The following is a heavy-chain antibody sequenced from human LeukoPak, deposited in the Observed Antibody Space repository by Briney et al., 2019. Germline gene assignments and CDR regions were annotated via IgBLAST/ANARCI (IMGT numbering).Heavy chain of an antibody. V-gene: IGHV3-66*02. CDR3: AGNYYVEYFDI. D-gene: IGHD3-10*02. Sequence: PGGSLRLSCAASGFTVSSNYMSWVRQAPGKGLEWVSVTYSGGSTYYADSVKGRFTISRDNSKNTLYLQMNSLRAEDTAVYYCAGNYYVEYFDIWGQGTMVTVSS. J-gene: IGHJ3*02. CDR2: TYSGGST. CDR1: GFTVSSNY.